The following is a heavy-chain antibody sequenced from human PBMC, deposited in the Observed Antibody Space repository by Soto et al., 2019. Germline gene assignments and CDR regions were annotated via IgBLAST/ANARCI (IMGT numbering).Heavy chain of an antibody. CDR1: GFTFSTYA. D-gene: IGHD1-7*01. J-gene: IGHJ4*02. CDR3: AKDRNYPRDQFHY. V-gene: IGHV3-23*01. CDR2: ISANGQGI. Sequence: GGSLRLSCAASGFTFSTYALSWVRQAPGKGLEWVSAISANGQGIYYADSVRGRFTISRDNSKNTIFLHMGSLRAEDTAVYYCAKDRNYPRDQFHYWGQGTLVTVSS.